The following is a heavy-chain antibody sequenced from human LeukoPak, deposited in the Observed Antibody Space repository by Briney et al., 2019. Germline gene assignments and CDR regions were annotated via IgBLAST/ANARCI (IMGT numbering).Heavy chain of an antibody. CDR1: GGSISSSSYY. J-gene: IGHJ4*02. D-gene: IGHD1-7*01. CDR3: ARHEWNYVTYFDF. CDR2: ISYSGST. V-gene: IGHV4-39*01. Sequence: PSETLCLTCTVSGGSISSSSYYWGWIRQPPGKGLEWTGSISYSGSTYYNPSLRNRITIFVDTSKNQFSLKLSSVTAAVTAVYYCARHEWNYVTYFDFWGQGTRVTVSS.